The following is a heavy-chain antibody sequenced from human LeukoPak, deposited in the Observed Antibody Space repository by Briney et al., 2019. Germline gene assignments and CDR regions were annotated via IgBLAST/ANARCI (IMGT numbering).Heavy chain of an antibody. CDR3: ARASGRYSDAFDI. V-gene: IGHV1-2*02. CDR1: GYTFTGYY. Sequence: GASVKVSCKASGYTFTGYYMHWVRQAPGQGLEWMGWINPNSGGTNYAQNFQGRVTMTGDTSISTAYMELSRLRSDDTALYYCARASGRYSDAFDIWGQGTMVTVSS. CDR2: INPNSGGT. D-gene: IGHD1-26*01. J-gene: IGHJ3*02.